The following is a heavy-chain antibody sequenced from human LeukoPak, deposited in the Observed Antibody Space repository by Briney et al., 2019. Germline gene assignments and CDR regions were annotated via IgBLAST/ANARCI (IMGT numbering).Heavy chain of an antibody. CDR2: ISSSSSYI. Sequence: GGSLRLSCAASGFTFSSYSMNWVRQAPGKGLEWVSSISSSSSYIYYADSVKGRFTISRDNAKNSLYLQMNSLRAEDTAVYYCARGRDGYNWIDYWGQGTLVTVSS. D-gene: IGHD5-24*01. CDR3: ARGRDGYNWIDY. CDR1: GFTFSSYS. J-gene: IGHJ4*02. V-gene: IGHV3-21*01.